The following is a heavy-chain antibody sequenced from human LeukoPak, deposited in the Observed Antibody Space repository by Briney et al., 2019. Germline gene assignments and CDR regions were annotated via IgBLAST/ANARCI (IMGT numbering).Heavy chain of an antibody. J-gene: IGHJ4*02. CDR3: ARALYCSSTSCYID. D-gene: IGHD2-2*02. CDR1: GFTFSSYA. CDR2: ISSNGGST. Sequence: PGGSLRLSCAASGFTFSSYAMHWVRQAPGKGLEYVSAISSNGGSTYYANSVKGRFTISRDNSKNTLYLQMSSLRAEDMAVYYCARALYCSSTSCYIDWGQGTLVTVSS. V-gene: IGHV3-64*01.